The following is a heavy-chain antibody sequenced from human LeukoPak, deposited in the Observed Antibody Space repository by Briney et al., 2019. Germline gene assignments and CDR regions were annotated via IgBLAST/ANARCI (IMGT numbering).Heavy chain of an antibody. CDR2: IYHSGST. CDR1: GGSISSSTYY. V-gene: IGHV4-39*07. CDR3: ARISSDYDILTGYRKVYYYYYMDV. D-gene: IGHD3-9*01. J-gene: IGHJ6*03. Sequence: SETLSLTCTVSGGSISSSTYYWGWIRQPPGKGLEWIGSIYHSGSTYYNPSLKSRVTISVDTSKNQFSLKLSSVTAADTVVYYCARISSDYDILTGYRKVYYYYYMDVWGKGTTVTVSS.